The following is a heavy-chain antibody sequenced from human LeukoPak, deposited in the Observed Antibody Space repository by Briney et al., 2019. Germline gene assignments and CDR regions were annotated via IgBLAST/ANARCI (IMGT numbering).Heavy chain of an antibody. CDR1: GVSITSSDFY. CDR2: ISYSGRT. J-gene: IGHJ4*02. D-gene: IGHD2-21*02. Sequence: SETLSLTCTVSGVSITSSDFYWGWIRQPPGKSLEWIATISYSGRTYYNPSLKTRLTISVDTSTNQFSLKLLSVAAADTAVYYCARLKSYCGGDCYPDQFHNWGQGTLVTVSS. CDR3: ARLKSYCGGDCYPDQFHN. V-gene: IGHV4-39*01.